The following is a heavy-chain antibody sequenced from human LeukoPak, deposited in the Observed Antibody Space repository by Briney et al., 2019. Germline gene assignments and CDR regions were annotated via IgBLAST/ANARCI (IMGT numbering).Heavy chain of an antibody. CDR3: AGESRYGDYRAEYFQH. Sequence: SQTLSLTCAISGDSVSSNSAAWNWIRQSPSRGLEWLGRTYYRSKWYNDYAVSVKSRITINPDTSKNQFSLQLNSVTPEDTAVYYCAGESRYGDYRAEYFQHWGQGTLVTVSS. J-gene: IGHJ1*01. V-gene: IGHV6-1*01. CDR2: TYYRSKWYN. D-gene: IGHD4-17*01. CDR1: GDSVSSNSAA.